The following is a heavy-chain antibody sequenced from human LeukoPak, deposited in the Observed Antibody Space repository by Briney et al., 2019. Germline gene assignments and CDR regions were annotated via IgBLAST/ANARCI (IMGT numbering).Heavy chain of an antibody. CDR2: ISGSGGST. J-gene: IGHJ4*02. D-gene: IGHD1-26*01. CDR1: GFTFSSYA. CDR3: AKDKMGATTGAFDY. V-gene: IGHV3-23*01. Sequence: GGSLRLSCAASGFTFSSYAMSWVRQAPGKGLEGVSAISGSGGSTYYADSVKGRFTISRDNSKNTLYLQMNSLRAEDTAVYYCAKDKMGATTGAFDYWGQGTLVTVSS.